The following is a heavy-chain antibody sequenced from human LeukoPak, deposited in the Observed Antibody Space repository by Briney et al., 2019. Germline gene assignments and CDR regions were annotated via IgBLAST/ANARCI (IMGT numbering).Heavy chain of an antibody. J-gene: IGHJ4*02. CDR1: GGSISSYY. CDR2: IYYSGST. V-gene: IGHV4-59*01. Sequence: SETLSLTCTVSGGSISSYYWSWIRQPPGKGLEWIGYIYYSGSTNYNPSLRSRVTISVDTSKNQFSLKLSSVTAADTAVYYCARYRYCSGGSCSSYYFDYWGQGTLVTVSS. D-gene: IGHD2-15*01. CDR3: ARYRYCSGGSCSSYYFDY.